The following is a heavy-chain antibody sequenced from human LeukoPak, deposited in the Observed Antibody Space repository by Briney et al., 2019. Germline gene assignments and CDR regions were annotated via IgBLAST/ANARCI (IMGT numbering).Heavy chain of an antibody. CDR3: ARDGLGRFGESGRRSFYYYYGMDV. D-gene: IGHD3-10*01. J-gene: IGHJ6*02. CDR2: IYSGGST. V-gene: IGHV3-53*01. CDR1: GFTVSSNY. Sequence: PGGSLRLSCAASGFTVSSNYMSWVRQAPGKGLEWVSVIYSGGSTYYADSVKGRFTISRDNSKNTLYLQMNSLRAEDTAVYYCARDGLGRFGESGRRSFYYYYGMDVWGQGTTVTVSS.